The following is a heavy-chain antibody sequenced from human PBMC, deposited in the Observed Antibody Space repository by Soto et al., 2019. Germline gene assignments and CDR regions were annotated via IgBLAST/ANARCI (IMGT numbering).Heavy chain of an antibody. D-gene: IGHD6-19*01. V-gene: IGHV3-48*01. Sequence: GESLKISCAASGFTFSSYSMKWVRQAPGKGLEWVSYISSSSSTIYYADSVKGRFTISRDNAKNSLYLQMNSLRAEDTAVYYGASSLAVAGGGRGGWGQGTLVTVSS. CDR2: ISSSSSTI. J-gene: IGHJ4*02. CDR1: GFTFSSYS. CDR3: ASSLAVAGGGRGG.